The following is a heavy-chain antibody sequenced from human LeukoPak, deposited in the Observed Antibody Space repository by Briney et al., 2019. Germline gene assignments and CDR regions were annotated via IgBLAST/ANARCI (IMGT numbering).Heavy chain of an antibody. CDR3: ARGRAAAGTIWYFDL. Sequence: SETLSLTCTVSGGSISSYYWSSIRQPPGKGLEWIGYIYYSGSTNYNPSLKSRVTISVDTSKNQFSLKLSSVTAADTAVYYCARGRAAAGTIWYFDLWGRGTLVTVSS. V-gene: IGHV4-59*01. J-gene: IGHJ2*01. CDR2: IYYSGST. CDR1: GGSISSYY. D-gene: IGHD6-13*01.